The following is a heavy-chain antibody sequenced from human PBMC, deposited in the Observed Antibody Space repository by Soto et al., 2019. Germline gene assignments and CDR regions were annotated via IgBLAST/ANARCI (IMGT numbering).Heavy chain of an antibody. Sequence: QLQLQESGPGLVKPSETLSLTCTVSGGSISSSSYYWGWIRQPPGKGLEWIGSIYYSGSTYYNPSLKSRVPISVDTSKNQFSLKLSSVTAADTAVYYCARHTYCISTSCYTNWFDPWGQGTLVTVSS. D-gene: IGHD2-2*01. CDR1: GGSISSSSYY. CDR2: IYYSGST. CDR3: ARHTYCISTSCYTNWFDP. V-gene: IGHV4-39*01. J-gene: IGHJ5*02.